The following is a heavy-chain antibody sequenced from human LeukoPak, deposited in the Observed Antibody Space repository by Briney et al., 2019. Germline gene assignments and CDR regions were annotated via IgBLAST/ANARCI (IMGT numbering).Heavy chain of an antibody. CDR3: ARGYSGYDYFVY. CDR2: IYSSGST. J-gene: IGHJ4*02. Sequence: PSETLSLTCTVSGGSISSYYWSWIRQPPGKGLEWIGYIYSSGSTIYNPSLKSRVTISVDTSKNQFSLKLSSVTAADTAVYYCARGYSGYDYFVYWGQGTQVTVSS. V-gene: IGHV4-59*01. CDR1: GGSISSYY. D-gene: IGHD5-12*01.